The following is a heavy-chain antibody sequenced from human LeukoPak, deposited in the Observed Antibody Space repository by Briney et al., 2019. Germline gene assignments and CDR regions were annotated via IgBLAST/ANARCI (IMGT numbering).Heavy chain of an antibody. CDR1: GGSISSYY. D-gene: IGHD1-26*01. CDR3: ARHTQDQWDLYYPLRDAFDI. J-gene: IGHJ3*02. Sequence: SETLSLTCTVSGGSISSYYWSWIRQPPGKGLEWIGYIYYSGSTNYNPSLKSRVTISVDTSKNQFSLKLSSVTAADTAVYYCARHTQDQWDLYYPLRDAFDIWGQGTMVTVSS. V-gene: IGHV4-59*08. CDR2: IYYSGST.